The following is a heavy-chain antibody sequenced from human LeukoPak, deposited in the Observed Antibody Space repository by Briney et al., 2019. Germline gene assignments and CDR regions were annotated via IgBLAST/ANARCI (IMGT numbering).Heavy chain of an antibody. D-gene: IGHD3-22*01. V-gene: IGHV3-23*01. CDR2: ISGSGGST. J-gene: IGHJ4*02. CDR1: GFTFSSYA. Sequence: PGGSLRLSCAASGFTFSSYAMSWVRQAPGKGLEWVSAISGSGGSTYYADSVKGRFTISRDNSKNTLYLQMNSLRAEDTAVYYCAKDEGRYYYDSSGYYAFDYWGQGTLVTVSS. CDR3: AKDEGRYYYDSSGYYAFDY.